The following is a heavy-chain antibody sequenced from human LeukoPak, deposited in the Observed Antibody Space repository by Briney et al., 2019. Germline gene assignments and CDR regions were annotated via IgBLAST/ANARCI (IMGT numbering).Heavy chain of an antibody. D-gene: IGHD3-10*01. CDR3: ARLGRMRTMVRGVINYYYGMDV. CDR1: GYTFTSYG. J-gene: IGHJ6*02. Sequence: ASVKVSCKASGYTFTSYGISWVRQAPGQGLEWMGWISAYNGNTNYAQKLQGRVTMTTDTSTSTAYMELRSLRSEDTAVYYCARLGRMRTMVRGVINYYYGMDVWGQGTTVTVSS. V-gene: IGHV1-18*01. CDR2: ISAYNGNT.